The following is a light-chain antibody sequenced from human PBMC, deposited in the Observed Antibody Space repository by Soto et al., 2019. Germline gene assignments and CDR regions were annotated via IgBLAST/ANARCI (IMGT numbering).Light chain of an antibody. CDR1: SSNIGSTT. CDR3: AALDDSLNGVV. V-gene: IGLV1-44*01. Sequence: QSVLTQPPSASGTPGQRVIIACSGSSSNIGSTTVKWYQQLPGTAPKLLIYNNNQRPSGVPDRFSGSKSGTSASLAISGLHSEDEADYYCAALDDSLNGVVFGGGTKLTVL. CDR2: NNN. J-gene: IGLJ3*02.